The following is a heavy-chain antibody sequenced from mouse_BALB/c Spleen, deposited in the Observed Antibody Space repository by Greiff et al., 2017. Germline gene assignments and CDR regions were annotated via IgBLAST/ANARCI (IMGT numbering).Heavy chain of an antibody. CDR3: ASQPAWFAY. CDR1: GYSITSDYA. V-gene: IGHV3-2*02. CDR2: ISYSGST. Sequence: EVMLVESGPGLVKPSQSLSLTCTVTGYSITSDYAWNWIRQFPGNKLEWMGYISYSGSTSYNPSLKSRISITRDTSKNQFFLQLNSVTTEDTATYYCASQPAWFAYWGQGTLVTVSA. J-gene: IGHJ3*01.